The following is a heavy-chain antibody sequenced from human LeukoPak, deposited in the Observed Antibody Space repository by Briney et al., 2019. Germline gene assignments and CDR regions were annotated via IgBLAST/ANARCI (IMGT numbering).Heavy chain of an antibody. CDR2: INHSGST. V-gene: IGHV4-34*01. CDR1: GGSFSGYY. J-gene: IGHJ4*02. Sequence: SETLSLTCAVYGGSFSGYYWSWIRQPPGKGLEWIGEINHSGSTNYNPSLKSRVTISVDTSKNQFSLKLSSVTAADTAVYYCARDHWASWYSRGGFDYWGQGTLVTVSS. D-gene: IGHD6-13*01. CDR3: ARDHWASWYSRGGFDY.